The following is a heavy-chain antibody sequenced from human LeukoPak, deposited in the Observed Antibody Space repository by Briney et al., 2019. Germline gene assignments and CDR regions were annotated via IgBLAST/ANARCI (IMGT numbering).Heavy chain of an antibody. CDR2: IRNDGTIK. CDR3: AKTASSSWGYFDY. V-gene: IGHV3-30*02. Sequence: GGSLRLSCAASGFTFRTYGMHWVRQAPGKGLEWVAFIRNDGTIKYYADSVKGRFTISRDNSKNTLYLQMNSLRAEDTALYYCAKTASSSWGYFDYWGQGTLVTVPS. J-gene: IGHJ4*02. D-gene: IGHD6-13*01. CDR1: GFTFRTYG.